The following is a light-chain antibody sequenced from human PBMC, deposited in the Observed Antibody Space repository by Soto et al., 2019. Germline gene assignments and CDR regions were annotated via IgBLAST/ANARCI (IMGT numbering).Light chain of an antibody. CDR1: QSVSSN. CDR2: GAS. CDR3: QQCNNWPRT. Sequence: EIVMTQSPATLSVSPGERATLSCRSSQSVSSNLAWYQQKPGQAPRLLIYGASTMATGIPARLSGSGSGTDFTLTISSLQSEAFAVYYCQQCNNWPRTFGQGTKVEIK. V-gene: IGKV3-15*01. J-gene: IGKJ1*01.